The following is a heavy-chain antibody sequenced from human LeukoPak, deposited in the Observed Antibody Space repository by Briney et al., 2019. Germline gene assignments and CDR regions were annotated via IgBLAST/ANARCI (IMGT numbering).Heavy chain of an antibody. J-gene: IGHJ5*02. Sequence: GESLRLSCAASGFTFSSYWIHWVRQAPGKGLMWVSRINTDGGFTDYADSVKGRFTVSRDNAKNTLFLQMNSLRAEDTAVYYCTRGIGEAFDPWGPGTLVTVSS. CDR2: INTDGGFT. V-gene: IGHV3-74*01. CDR3: TRGIGEAFDP. D-gene: IGHD2-21*01. CDR1: GFTFSSYW.